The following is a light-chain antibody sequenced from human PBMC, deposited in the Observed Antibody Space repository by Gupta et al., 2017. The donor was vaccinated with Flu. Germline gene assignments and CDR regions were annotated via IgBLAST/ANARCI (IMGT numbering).Light chain of an antibody. J-gene: IGLJ1*01. CDR1: SSDVGDYNN. V-gene: IGLV2-14*01. CDR3: SSYTSSNTLYV. CDR2: EVN. Sequence: QSALTQSASVSGSPGPSITISCTGTSSDVGDYNNVSWYQPHPGKAPKLMIYEVNNRPSGVSNRFSGSKSDNTASLTIAGLQAEDEADYYCSSYTSSNTLYVFGTGTKVTVL.